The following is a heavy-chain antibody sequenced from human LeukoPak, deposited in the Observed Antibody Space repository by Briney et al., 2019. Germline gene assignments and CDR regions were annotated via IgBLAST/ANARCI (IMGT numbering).Heavy chain of an antibody. CDR3: ARRIQLWSYWHFDL. D-gene: IGHD1-1*01. CDR1: GGSISSGGYY. Sequence: SETLSLTCTVSGGSISSGGYYWSWIRQHPGKGLEWIGYIYYSGSTYYNPSLKSRVTISVDTSKNQFSLKLSSVTAADTAVYYCARRIQLWSYWHFDLWGRGTLVTVTS. J-gene: IGHJ2*01. CDR2: IYYSGST. V-gene: IGHV4-31*03.